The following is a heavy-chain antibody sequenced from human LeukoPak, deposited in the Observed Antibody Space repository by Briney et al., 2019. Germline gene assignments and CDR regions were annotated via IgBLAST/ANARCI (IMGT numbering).Heavy chain of an antibody. D-gene: IGHD2-21*01. CDR3: VRDRSSVLSDVIPFGF. CDR2: INWSGGSR. J-gene: IGHJ4*02. V-gene: IGHV3-20*04. Sequence: PGGSLRLSCAASGFTFEDYDMSWVRQGPGKGLEWISHINWSGGSRRYGDSVEGRFTISRDNAKTSLYLEMTSLRVEDTAVYYCVRDRSSVLSDVIPFGFWGQGSLVTVSS. CDR1: GFTFEDYD.